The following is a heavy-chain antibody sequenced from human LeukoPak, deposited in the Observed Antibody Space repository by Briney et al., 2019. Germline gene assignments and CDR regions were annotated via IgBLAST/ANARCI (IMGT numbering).Heavy chain of an antibody. V-gene: IGHV4-31*03. J-gene: IGHJ4*02. CDR1: TDSISSGNYY. D-gene: IGHD6-19*01. CDR2: IYYSGST. CDR3: ARDRDSSGSLAFDY. Sequence: TLSLTCSVSTDSISSGNYYWSWIRQHPGKGLEWIGYIYYSGSTYYNPSLKSRVTISVDTSKNQFSLKLSSVTAADTAVYYCARDRDSSGSLAFDYWGQGTLVTVSS.